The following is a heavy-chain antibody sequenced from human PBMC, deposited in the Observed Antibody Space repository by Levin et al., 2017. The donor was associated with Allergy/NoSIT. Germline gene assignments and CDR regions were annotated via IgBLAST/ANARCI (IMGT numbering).Heavy chain of an antibody. Sequence: GGSLRLSCAASGFTFSSYAMSWVRQAPGKGLEWVSAISGSGGSTYYADSVKGRFTISRDNSKNTLYLQMNSLRAEDTAVYYCAKTNAPWSYSNYVFDYWGQGTLVTVSS. V-gene: IGHV3-23*01. CDR1: GFTFSSYA. D-gene: IGHD4-11*01. CDR2: ISGSGGST. J-gene: IGHJ4*02. CDR3: AKTNAPWSYSNYVFDY.